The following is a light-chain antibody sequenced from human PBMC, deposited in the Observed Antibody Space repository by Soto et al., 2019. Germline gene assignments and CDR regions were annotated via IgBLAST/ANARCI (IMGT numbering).Light chain of an antibody. Sequence: QSALTQPRSVSGSPGQSVTISCTGTSSDVGNYNYVSWYQQHPGKAPKLMIYDVTNRPSGVPDRFSGSKSGNTASLTISGLQDEDEADYYCCSYAGGYTFWVFGGGTKLTVL. CDR1: SSDVGNYNY. V-gene: IGLV2-11*01. J-gene: IGLJ3*02. CDR2: DVT. CDR3: CSYAGGYTFWV.